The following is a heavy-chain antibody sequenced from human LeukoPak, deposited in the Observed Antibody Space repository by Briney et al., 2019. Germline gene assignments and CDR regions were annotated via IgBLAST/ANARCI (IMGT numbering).Heavy chain of an antibody. CDR2: INTNTGNP. CDR3: ARDRSGGGATGPFDY. V-gene: IGHV7-4-1*02. CDR1: GYTFSTYA. Sequence: ASVKLSCKASGYTFSTYAINWVRQAPGQGLGWMGWINTNTGNPTYAQGFTGRFVFSLDTSVSTADLQISSLKAEDTAVYYCARDRSGGGATGPFDYWGQGTLVTVSS. D-gene: IGHD1-26*01. J-gene: IGHJ4*02.